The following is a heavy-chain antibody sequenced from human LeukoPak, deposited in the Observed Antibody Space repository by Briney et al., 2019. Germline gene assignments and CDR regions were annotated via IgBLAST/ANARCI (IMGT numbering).Heavy chain of an antibody. V-gene: IGHV4-39*01. CDR1: GGSISSSSYY. CDR3: ARSFGYYDFWSGYSADY. CDR2: IYYSGST. D-gene: IGHD3-3*01. Sequence: SETLSLTCTVSGGSISSSSYYWGWIRQPPGKGLEWIGSIYYSGSTYYNPSLKSRVTISVDTSKNQFSLKLSSVTAADTAVYYCARSFGYYDFWSGYSADYWGQGTLVTVSS. J-gene: IGHJ4*02.